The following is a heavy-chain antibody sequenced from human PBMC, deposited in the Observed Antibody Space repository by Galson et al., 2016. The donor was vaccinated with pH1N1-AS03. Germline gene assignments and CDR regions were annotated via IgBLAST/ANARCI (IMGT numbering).Heavy chain of an antibody. D-gene: IGHD3-10*01. CDR1: GYIFTGFY. J-gene: IGHJ6*02. CDR2: INTDSGVT. V-gene: IGHV1-2*04. Sequence: VKVSCKASGYIFTGFYVNWVRQAPGQGLEWMGWINTDSGVTNYAQKFEAWVTMTRDTSVSTAYMELHGLKSDDTAVYYCARDPRGPCSSATCPTTYYFGMDVWGQGTTVIVSS. CDR3: ARDPRGPCSSATCPTTYYFGMDV.